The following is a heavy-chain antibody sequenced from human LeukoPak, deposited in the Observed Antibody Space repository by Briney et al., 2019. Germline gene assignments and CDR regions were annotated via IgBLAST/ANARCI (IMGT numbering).Heavy chain of an antibody. CDR1: GFTFSRYW. D-gene: IGHD3-9*01. Sequence: QPGGSLRLSCVASGFTFSRYWMSWVRQAPGKGLEWVAKIKQDGSGQYYLDSVKGRFTTSRDNAKNSLYLQMNSLRAEDTAVYYCAKPQSLLIGYYIGGDYYYYGMDVWGQGTTVTVSS. V-gene: IGHV3-7*03. J-gene: IGHJ6*02. CDR3: AKPQSLLIGYYIGGDYYYYGMDV. CDR2: IKQDGSGQ.